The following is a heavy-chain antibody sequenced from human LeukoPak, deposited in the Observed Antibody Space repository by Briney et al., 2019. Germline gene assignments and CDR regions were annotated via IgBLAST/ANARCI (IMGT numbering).Heavy chain of an antibody. J-gene: IGHJ4*02. Sequence: GGSLRLSCAASGFTFNSYGMHWVRQAPGKGLEWVALTSYDGSNKYYADSVKGRFTISRDNPKNTLFLQMNSLRAEDTAVYYCAKLQGIVVVSSSYFDYWGQGTLVTVSS. D-gene: IGHD3-22*01. CDR2: TSYDGSNK. CDR1: GFTFNSYG. CDR3: AKLQGIVVVSSSYFDY. V-gene: IGHV3-30*18.